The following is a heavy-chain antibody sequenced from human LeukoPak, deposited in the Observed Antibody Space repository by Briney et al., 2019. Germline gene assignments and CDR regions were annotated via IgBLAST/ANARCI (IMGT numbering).Heavy chain of an antibody. J-gene: IGHJ4*02. CDR3: ARDSSSWYRGEYYFDY. CDR1: GGSFSGYY. CDR2: INHSGST. Sequence: SETLSLTCAAYGGSFSGYYWSWIRQPPGKGLEWIGEINHSGSTNYNPSLKSRVTISVDTSKNQFSLKLSSVTAADTAVYYCARDSSSWYRGEYYFDYWGQGTLVTVSS. D-gene: IGHD6-13*01. V-gene: IGHV4-34*01.